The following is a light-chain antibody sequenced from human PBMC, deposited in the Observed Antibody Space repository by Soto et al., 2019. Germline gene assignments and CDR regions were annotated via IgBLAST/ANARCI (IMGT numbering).Light chain of an antibody. CDR1: QTISSW. J-gene: IGKJ1*01. Sequence: DIPMTQSPSTLSASVGDRVNITCRASQTISSWLAWYQQKPGKAPKLLIYKASTLKSGVPSRFSGSGSGTEFTLTISSLQPDDFATYYCQHYNSYSEAFGQGTKVDIK. V-gene: IGKV1-5*03. CDR2: KAS. CDR3: QHYNSYSEA.